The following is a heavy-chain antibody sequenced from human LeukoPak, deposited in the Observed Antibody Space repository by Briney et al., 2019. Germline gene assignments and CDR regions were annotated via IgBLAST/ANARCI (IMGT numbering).Heavy chain of an antibody. CDR2: ISSSGSTI. Sequence: GGSLRLSCAASGFTFSSYEMNWVRQAPGKGLEWVSYISSSGSTIYYADSVKGRFTISRDNAKNSPYLQMNSLRAEDTAVYYCAREANLGWFDPWGQGTLVTVSS. J-gene: IGHJ5*02. CDR1: GFTFSSYE. V-gene: IGHV3-48*03. D-gene: IGHD7-27*01. CDR3: AREANLGWFDP.